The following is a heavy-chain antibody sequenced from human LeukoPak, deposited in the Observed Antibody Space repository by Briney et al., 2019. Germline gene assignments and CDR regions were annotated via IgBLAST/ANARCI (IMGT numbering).Heavy chain of an antibody. J-gene: IGHJ4*02. V-gene: IGHV1-69*04. Sequence: SVKASCKASGGTFSSYAISWVRQAPGQGLEWMGRIIPILGIANYAQKFQGRVTITADKSTSTAYMELSSLRSEDTAVYYCARDNLVDYDFWSGYRVSYFDYWGQGTLVTVSS. CDR2: IIPILGIA. CDR3: ARDNLVDYDFWSGYRVSYFDY. D-gene: IGHD3-3*01. CDR1: GGTFSSYA.